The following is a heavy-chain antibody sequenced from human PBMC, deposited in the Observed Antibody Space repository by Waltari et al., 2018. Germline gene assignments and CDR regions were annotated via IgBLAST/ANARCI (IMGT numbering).Heavy chain of an antibody. V-gene: IGHV1-18*01. CDR3: ARGNQLLPYYYYYYYMDV. CDR1: GYTFTSSG. CDR2: ISAYNGNT. D-gene: IGHD2-2*01. J-gene: IGHJ6*03. Sequence: QVQLVQSGAEVKKPGASVKVSCKASGYTFTSSGTSWVRQAPGPGLEWMGWISAYNGNTNESQKLQGIVTMTTDTSTSTAYMELRSLRSDDTAVYYCARGNQLLPYYYYYYYMDVWGKGTTVTVSS.